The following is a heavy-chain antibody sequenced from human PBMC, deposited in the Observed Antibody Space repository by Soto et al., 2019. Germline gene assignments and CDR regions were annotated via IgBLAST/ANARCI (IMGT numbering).Heavy chain of an antibody. D-gene: IGHD3-9*01. Sequence: EVQLLESGGGLRQPGGSLRLSCVASGYNFNKYAVSWVRQAPGKGLEWVSAISSGGDNTHYADSVKGRFTITRDNSKNMLYLEMNSLPVEDTAVYYCVRSAQYFDGTGFPAFDIWGQGTRVTVSS. CDR2: ISSGGDNT. CDR1: GYNFNKYA. V-gene: IGHV3-23*01. J-gene: IGHJ3*02. CDR3: VRSAQYFDGTGFPAFDI.